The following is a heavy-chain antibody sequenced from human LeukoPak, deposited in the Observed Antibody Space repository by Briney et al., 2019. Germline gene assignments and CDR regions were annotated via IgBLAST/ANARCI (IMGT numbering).Heavy chain of an antibody. J-gene: IGHJ4*02. D-gene: IGHD2-2*01. CDR2: IDPSSTYI. Sequence: GGSLRLSCAASGFTFRSYSMNWVREALGKGLEWVSAIDPSSTYIYYADSVKGRFTISRDNAENSLYLQMNSLTVEDTAVYYCAIAPPVLVGYCSSSSCQAHYWGEGTLVTVPS. CDR1: GFTFRSYS. V-gene: IGHV3-21*01. CDR3: AIAPPVLVGYCSSSSCQAHY.